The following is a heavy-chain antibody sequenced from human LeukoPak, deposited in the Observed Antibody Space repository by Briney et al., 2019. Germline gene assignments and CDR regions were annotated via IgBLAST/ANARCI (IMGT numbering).Heavy chain of an antibody. J-gene: IGHJ4*02. D-gene: IGHD1-26*01. CDR2: INLDGSAE. CDR1: GFTFSTYW. CDR3: ARDHISAYYDY. Sequence: RGSLRLSCAASGFTFSTYWMTWVRQAPGKGLEWVANINLDGSAEYYVGSVRGRFTISRDNSKNSLYLQMNSLRAEDTAVYYCARDHISAYYDYWGQGTLVTVSS. V-gene: IGHV3-7*01.